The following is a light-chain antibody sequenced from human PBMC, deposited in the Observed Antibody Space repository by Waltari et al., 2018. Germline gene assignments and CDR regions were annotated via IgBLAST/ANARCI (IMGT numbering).Light chain of an antibody. CDR3: CSYAGRYTFDVV. CDR2: DVT. J-gene: IGLJ2*01. Sequence: QSALTQPRSVSGSLGQSVTISCPGTSSDVGDYNYISWYQQHPDKAPKLMIYDVTKRPSGVPDRFSGSKSGNTASLTISGLQAEDEADYYCCSYAGRYTFDVVFGGGTKLTVL. CDR1: SSDVGDYNY. V-gene: IGLV2-11*01.